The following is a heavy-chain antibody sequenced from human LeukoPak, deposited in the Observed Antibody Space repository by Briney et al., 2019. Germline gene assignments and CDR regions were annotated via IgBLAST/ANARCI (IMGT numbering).Heavy chain of an antibody. CDR1: GFTFSSYA. CDR3: AKRNYFDSGPFDY. Sequence: GGSLRLSCAASGFTFSSYAMSWVRQAPGKGLEWVSAISGSGGSTYYADSVKGRFTISRDNSKSTLYLQMNSMRAEETAVYYCAKRNYFDSGPFDYWGQGTLVTVSS. V-gene: IGHV3-23*01. D-gene: IGHD3-10*01. J-gene: IGHJ4*02. CDR2: ISGSGGST.